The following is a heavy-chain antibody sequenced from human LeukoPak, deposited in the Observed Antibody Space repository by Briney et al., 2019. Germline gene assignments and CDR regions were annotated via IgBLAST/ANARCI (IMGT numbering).Heavy chain of an antibody. J-gene: IGHJ4*02. Sequence: GGSLRLSCAASGFTFSSYAMSWVRQAPGKGLEWVSAISGSGGSTYYADSVKGRFTISRDNSKNTLYLQMNSLRAEDTAVYFCARSRSGSANWALQIFDNWGQGTLVTVSS. V-gene: IGHV3-23*01. CDR1: GFTFSSYA. CDR3: ARSRSGSANWALQIFDN. CDR2: ISGSGGST. D-gene: IGHD1-1*01.